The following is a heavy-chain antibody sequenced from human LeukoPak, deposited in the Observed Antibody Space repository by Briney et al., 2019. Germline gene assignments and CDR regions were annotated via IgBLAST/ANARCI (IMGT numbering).Heavy chain of an antibody. V-gene: IGHV5-51*03. CDR2: IYPGDSDT. J-gene: IGHJ4*02. D-gene: IGHD6-19*01. Sequence: GKPLKTSGKVSGYTFTSYWIAWGRQMPGKGLEWLGTIYPGDSDTRYSPSFQGQVTISADKSISTAYLQWSSLKASDTAMYYCARRGSGIAVADHFDYWGQGTLVTVSS. CDR1: GYTFTSYW. CDR3: ARRGSGIAVADHFDY.